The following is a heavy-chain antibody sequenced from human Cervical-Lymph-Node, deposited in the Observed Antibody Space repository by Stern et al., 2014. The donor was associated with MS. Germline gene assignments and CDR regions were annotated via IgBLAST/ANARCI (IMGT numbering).Heavy chain of an antibody. CDR3: VRESVRTNPASYFDY. CDR2: ITYGGQTI. D-gene: IGHD1/OR15-1a*01. V-gene: IGHV3-11*01. Sequence: VQLEESGGGLVRPGGSLRLSCAASGFTFSDYYMSWIRQAPGRGLEWVAYITYGGQTISYADSVKGRFTISRDNAKNSLYLQMNSLTAEDTAVYYCVRESVRTNPASYFDYWGQGTLVTVSS. J-gene: IGHJ4*03. CDR1: GFTFSDYY.